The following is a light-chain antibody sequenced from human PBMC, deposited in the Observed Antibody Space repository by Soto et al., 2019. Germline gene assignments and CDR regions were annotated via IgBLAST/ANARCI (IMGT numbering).Light chain of an antibody. J-gene: IGLJ2*01. CDR1: KWGDKY. Sequence: SYELTQPPSVSVSPGQTASITCSGDKWGDKYACWYQQKQGQSPVLVIYQDSKRPSGIPELFSCSNSGNTATLTIRGTQAMDEAYYYFHSWDSSNVVFGGGTKLTVL. CDR3: HSWDSSNVV. V-gene: IGLV3-1*01. CDR2: QDS.